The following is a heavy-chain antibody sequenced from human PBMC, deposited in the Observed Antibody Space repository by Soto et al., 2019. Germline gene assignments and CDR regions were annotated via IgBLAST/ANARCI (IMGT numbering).Heavy chain of an antibody. CDR1: CYTFTSYW. CDR3: ARDRETTQFDY. D-gene: IGHD2-15*01. CDR2: ISAYNGNT. Sequence: GAPVKGSRQASCYTFTSYWFSWVRQAPGQGLEWMGWISAYNGNTNYAQKLQGRVTMTTDTSTSTAYMELRSLRSDDTAVYYCARDRETTQFDYWGQGTLVTVSS. V-gene: IGHV1-18*01. J-gene: IGHJ4*02.